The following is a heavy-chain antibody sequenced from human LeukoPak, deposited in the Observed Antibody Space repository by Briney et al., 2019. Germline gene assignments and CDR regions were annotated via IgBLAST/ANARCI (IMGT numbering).Heavy chain of an antibody. V-gene: IGHV3-7*05. Sequence: ESLILSCAASGFTLSSYWMTWVRQAPGKGLEWVTKKKPDGSEKYYVDSVKGRFTISRDNAKNSLYLQMNSLRAEDTAVYYCARGSSGIAVRGLAWAWFDPWGQGTLVTVSS. CDR2: KKPDGSEK. CDR1: GFTLSSYW. D-gene: IGHD3-10*01. J-gene: IGHJ5*02. CDR3: ARGSSGIAVRGLAWAWFDP.